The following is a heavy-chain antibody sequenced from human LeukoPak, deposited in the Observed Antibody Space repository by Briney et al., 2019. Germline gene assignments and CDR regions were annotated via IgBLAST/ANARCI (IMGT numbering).Heavy chain of an antibody. D-gene: IGHD6-6*01. CDR1: GGSISNYY. J-gene: IGHJ6*02. V-gene: IGHV4-59*01. Sequence: SETLSLTCTVPGGSISNYYWSWIRQPPGKGLEWIGYIYYTGNTNYNPSLRSRVTISGDRSKNQFSLKLTSVTAADTAAYYCARGGSSSDSYYHGLDVWGQGTTVTVSS. CDR3: ARGGSSSDSYYHGLDV. CDR2: IYYTGNT.